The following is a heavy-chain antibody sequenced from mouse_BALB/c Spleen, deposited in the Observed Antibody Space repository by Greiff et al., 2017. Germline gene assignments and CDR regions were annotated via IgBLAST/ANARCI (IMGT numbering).Heavy chain of an antibody. Sequence: EVQLVESGGGLVKPGGSLKLSCAASGFTFSSYTMSWVRQTPEKRLEWVATISSGGSYTYYPDSVKGRFTISRDNAKNTLYLQMSSLKSEDTAMYYCTRDFTTVVDRHWYFDGWGAGTTVTVSS. CDR3: TRDFTTVVDRHWYFDG. CDR1: GFTFSSYT. D-gene: IGHD1-1*01. V-gene: IGHV5-6-4*01. CDR2: ISSGGSYT. J-gene: IGHJ1*01.